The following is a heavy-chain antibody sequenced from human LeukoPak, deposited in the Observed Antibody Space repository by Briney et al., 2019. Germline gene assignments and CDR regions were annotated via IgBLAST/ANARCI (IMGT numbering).Heavy chain of an antibody. V-gene: IGHV1-18*01. Sequence: ASVKVSCKASGYTFTSYGISWVRQAPGQGLEWMGWISAYNGNTNYAQKLQGRVTMTTDTSTSTAYMELRSLRSDDTAVYYCARHPIAGAAELGIDYWGQGTLVTVSS. CDR1: GYTFTSYG. J-gene: IGHJ4*02. CDR2: ISAYNGNT. D-gene: IGHD1-26*01. CDR3: ARHPIAGAAELGIDY.